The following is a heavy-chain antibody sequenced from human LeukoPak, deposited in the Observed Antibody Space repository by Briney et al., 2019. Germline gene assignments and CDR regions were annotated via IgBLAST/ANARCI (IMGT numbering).Heavy chain of an antibody. CDR1: GFTFSNYA. CDR2: IGYDGDSK. CDR3: ARGAVKYQLLSGGMDV. J-gene: IGHJ6*02. V-gene: IGHV3-30-3*01. D-gene: IGHD3-22*01. Sequence: GGSLRLSCAASGFTFSNYAMNWVRQAPGKGLEWVAFIGYDGDSKFYVDSVKGRFTISRDNSKNTLYLQMSSLRPEDTAVYYWARGAVKYQLLSGGMDVGGQGTTVTVSS.